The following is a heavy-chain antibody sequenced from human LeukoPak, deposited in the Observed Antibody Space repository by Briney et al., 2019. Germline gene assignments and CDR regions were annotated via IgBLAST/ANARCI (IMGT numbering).Heavy chain of an antibody. J-gene: IGHJ4*02. Sequence: GGSLQISWKGSGYSFTSYWIGWARQLPGKGLEWMGIIYPGDSDTRYRPSFEGQVTISADKSISTAYLQWSSLKASDTAMYYCARQEGKYYDILTGYYNLYYFDYWGQGTLVTVSS. CDR2: IYPGDSDT. CDR1: GYSFTSYW. D-gene: IGHD3-9*01. V-gene: IGHV5-51*01. CDR3: ARQEGKYYDILTGYYNLYYFDY.